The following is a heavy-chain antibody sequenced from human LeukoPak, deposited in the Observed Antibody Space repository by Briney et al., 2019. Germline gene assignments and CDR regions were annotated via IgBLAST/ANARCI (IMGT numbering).Heavy chain of an antibody. CDR1: GFSLSTSGVG. J-gene: IGHJ4*02. V-gene: IGHV2-5*02. CDR2: IYWDDDK. Sequence: KSGPTLVKPTQTLTLTCTFSGFSLSTSGVGVGWIRQPPGKALEWLALIYWDDDKLYRPSLKSRLTITKDTSKNQVVLTMTNMDPVDTATYYCAHSVDEYYYDSSGYYGVSAFDYWGQGTLVTVSS. CDR3: AHSVDEYYYDSSGYYGVSAFDY. D-gene: IGHD3-22*01.